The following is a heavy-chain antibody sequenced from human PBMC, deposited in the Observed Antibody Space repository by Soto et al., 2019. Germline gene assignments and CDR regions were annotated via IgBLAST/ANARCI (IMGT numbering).Heavy chain of an antibody. J-gene: IGHJ6*02. Sequence: RLSCAASGFTFSSYWMHWVRQAPGKGLVWVSRINSDGSSTSYADSVKGRFTISRDNAKNTLYLQMNSLRAEDTAVYYCARVQPIPMVRGVPYYGMDVWGQGTTVTVSS. CDR3: ARVQPIPMVRGVPYYGMDV. D-gene: IGHD3-10*01. V-gene: IGHV3-74*01. CDR2: INSDGSST. CDR1: GFTFSSYW.